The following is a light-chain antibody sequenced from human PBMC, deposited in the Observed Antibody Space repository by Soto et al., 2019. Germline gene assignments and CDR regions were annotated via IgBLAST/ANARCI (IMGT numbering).Light chain of an antibody. Sequence: QSVRSHPRSACWSPGQSLTISCTGTSSDVGFYNFVSWYQQRPGKAPKLVIYEVTKRPSGVPDRFSGSKSGSTASLTVSGLQADDQAEYYCASYAGTKLFVFGSGTKVTVL. J-gene: IGLJ1*01. V-gene: IGLV2-8*01. CDR3: ASYAGTKLFV. CDR1: SSDVGFYNF. CDR2: EVT.